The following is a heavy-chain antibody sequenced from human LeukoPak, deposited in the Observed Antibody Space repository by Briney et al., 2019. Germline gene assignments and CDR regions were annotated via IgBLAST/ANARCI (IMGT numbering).Heavy chain of an antibody. V-gene: IGHV4-39*07. CDR1: GDSISSSNYY. CDR2: IDYSGST. J-gene: IGHJ4*02. CDR3: ARPYYYGSGSLRY. Sequence: SETLSLTCTVSGDSISSSNYYWGWIRQPPGKGLEWIGSIDYSGSTYYNPPLKSRVTISVDTSKNQFSLKLSSVTAADTAVYYCARPYYYGSGSLRYWGQGTLVTVSS. D-gene: IGHD3-10*01.